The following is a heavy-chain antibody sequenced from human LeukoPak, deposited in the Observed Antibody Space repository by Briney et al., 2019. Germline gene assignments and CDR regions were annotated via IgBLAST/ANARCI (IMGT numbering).Heavy chain of an antibody. D-gene: IGHD2-15*01. V-gene: IGHV4-59*11. Sequence: SETLSLTCTVSGGSISSHCWSWIRQPPGKGLEWIGYIYYSGSTNYNPSLKSRVTISVDTSKNQFSLKLSSVTAADTAVYYCARATVADYYFDYWGQGTLVTVSS. CDR1: GGSISSHC. J-gene: IGHJ4*02. CDR2: IYYSGST. CDR3: ARATVADYYFDY.